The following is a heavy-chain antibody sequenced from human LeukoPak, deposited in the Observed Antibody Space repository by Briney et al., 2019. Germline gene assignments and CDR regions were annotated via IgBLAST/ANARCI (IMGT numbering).Heavy chain of an antibody. J-gene: IGHJ4*02. V-gene: IGHV4-4*07. Sequence: PSETLSLTCSVSGDSINRYLWTWIRQPAGGGLEWIGRIYNSGTTNYKPSLKSRASMSVETPKNQFSLKLSSVTAADTAVYYCAGHLWSGYYMVGFDYWGQGTLVTVSS. CDR2: IYNSGTT. D-gene: IGHD3-3*01. CDR1: GDSINRYL. CDR3: AGHLWSGYYMVGFDY.